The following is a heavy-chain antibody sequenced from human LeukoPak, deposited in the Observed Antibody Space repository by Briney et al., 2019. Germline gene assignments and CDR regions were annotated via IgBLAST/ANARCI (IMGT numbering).Heavy chain of an antibody. CDR1: GGSISSYY. D-gene: IGHD2-21*01. V-gene: IGHV4-4*09. Sequence: SETLSLTCTVSGGSISSYYWSWLRQPPGKGLEWIGYLSTSATTNYNPSLASRVSMSLDPSKNQISLKLTSVTPADTAVYYCARSELWWFDPWGQGTLVTVSS. CDR3: ARSELWWFDP. CDR2: LSTSATT. J-gene: IGHJ5*02.